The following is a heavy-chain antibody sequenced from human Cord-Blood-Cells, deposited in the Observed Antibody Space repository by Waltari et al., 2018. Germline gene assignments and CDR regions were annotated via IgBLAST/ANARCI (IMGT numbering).Heavy chain of an antibody. Sequence: QLQLQESGPGLVKPSETLSLTCTVSGGSISSSSYHWGWIRQPPGKGLEWMGSIYYSGSTYYNPSLKSRVTISVDTSKNQFSLKLSSVTAADTAVYYCARSASYNWNLFDYWGQGTLVTVSS. V-gene: IGHV4-39*01. J-gene: IGHJ4*02. CDR3: ARSASYNWNLFDY. CDR2: IYYSGST. D-gene: IGHD1-7*01. CDR1: GGSISSSSYH.